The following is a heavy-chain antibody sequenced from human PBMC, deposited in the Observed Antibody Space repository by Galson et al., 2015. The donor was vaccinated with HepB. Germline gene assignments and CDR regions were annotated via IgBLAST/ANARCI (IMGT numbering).Heavy chain of an antibody. CDR3: AREGYGSGSFYSTSIDY. J-gene: IGHJ4*02. CDR1: GFTFSSHA. V-gene: IGHV3-23*01. Sequence: SLRLSCAASGFTFSSHAMSWVRQAPGKGLEWVSDIRGSGFGTFYADSVKGRFTISRDNSKNTLYLQMNNLRAEDTAVYYCAREGYGSGSFYSTSIDYWGQGTLVTVSS. CDR2: IRGSGFGT. D-gene: IGHD3-10*01.